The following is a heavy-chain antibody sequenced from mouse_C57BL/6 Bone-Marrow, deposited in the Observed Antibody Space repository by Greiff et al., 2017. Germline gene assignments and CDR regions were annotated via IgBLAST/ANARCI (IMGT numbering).Heavy chain of an antibody. Sequence: EVKLQESGPGLAKPSQTLSLTCSVTGYSITSDYWNWIRKFPGNKLEYMGYISYSGSTYYNPSLKSRISITRDTSKNQYYLQLNSVTTEDTATDYCARCSARYYYAMDYWGQGTSVTVSS. CDR1: GYSITSDY. D-gene: IGHD1-1*01. CDR3: ARCSARYYYAMDY. V-gene: IGHV3-8*01. CDR2: ISYSGST. J-gene: IGHJ4*01.